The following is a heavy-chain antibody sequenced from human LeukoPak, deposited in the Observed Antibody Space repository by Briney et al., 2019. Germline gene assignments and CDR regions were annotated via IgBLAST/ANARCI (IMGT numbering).Heavy chain of an antibody. J-gene: IGHJ4*02. V-gene: IGHV3-23*01. Sequence: PGGSLRLSCAASGFTFSNSAMSWVRQAPGTGLEWVSTISDSGGSTYYADSVKGRFTISRDNSKSTLSLQMSSLRAEDTAVYYCAKRYCTTPGCSFFNYWGQGTLVTVSS. CDR2: ISDSGGST. CDR3: AKRYCTTPGCSFFNY. CDR1: GFTFSNSA. D-gene: IGHD2-2*01.